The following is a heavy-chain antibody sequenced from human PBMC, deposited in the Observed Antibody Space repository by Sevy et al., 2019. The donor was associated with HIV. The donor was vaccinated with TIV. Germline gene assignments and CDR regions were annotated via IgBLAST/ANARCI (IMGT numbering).Heavy chain of an antibody. CDR2: ISDSGGTT. J-gene: IGHJ5*02. CDR3: AKGDWSGAGSYKWVDP. Sequence: GGSLRLSCEASGFTFSSYGMTWVRQAPEKGLEWVSSISDSGGTTYYADSVKGRFTISRDNSNNTLYLQVNSLRAEDTATYYCAKGDWSGAGSYKWVDPWGQGTLVTVSS. D-gene: IGHD3-3*01. CDR1: GFTFSSYG. V-gene: IGHV3-23*01.